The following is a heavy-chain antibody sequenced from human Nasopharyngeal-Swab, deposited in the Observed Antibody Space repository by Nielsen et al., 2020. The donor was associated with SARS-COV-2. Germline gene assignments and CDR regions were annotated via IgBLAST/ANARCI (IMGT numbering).Heavy chain of an antibody. Sequence: SLKISCAASGFTFSSYAMHWVRQAPGKGLEWVAVISYDGSNKYYADSVKGRFTISRDNSKNTLYLQMNSLRAEDTAVYYCARALWGSYYYGMDVWGQGTTVTVSS. V-gene: IGHV3-30*04. CDR2: ISYDGSNK. D-gene: IGHD7-27*01. J-gene: IGHJ6*02. CDR1: GFTFSSYA. CDR3: ARALWGSYYYGMDV.